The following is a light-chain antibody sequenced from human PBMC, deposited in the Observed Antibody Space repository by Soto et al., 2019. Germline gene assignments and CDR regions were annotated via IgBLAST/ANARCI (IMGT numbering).Light chain of an antibody. CDR3: LQHSTYPLT. CDR2: AAS. J-gene: IGKJ1*01. V-gene: IGKV1-17*01. CDR1: QVIRND. Sequence: DIKMTQFPSSLSASVGDRVTITCRARQVIRNDLGWYQQKPGKAPKRLIYAASSLQSGVPSRFSGSGSGTEFTLAISILQPEDSATFYCLQHSTYPLTFGQGTKVEIK.